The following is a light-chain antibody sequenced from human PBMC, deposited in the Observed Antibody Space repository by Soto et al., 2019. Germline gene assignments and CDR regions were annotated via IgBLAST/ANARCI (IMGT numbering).Light chain of an antibody. CDR1: QNILTY. CDR2: GAS. V-gene: IGKV1-39*01. CDR3: QQTYRSPFT. Sequence: DIQMTQSPSSLSASVGDNVTMSCRASQNILTYLNWYQQNPGRAPKLLILGASILQDGVPSRFSGIGSGTEFTLTITSLRPEDFATYFCQQTYRSPFTFGPGTKVDVK. J-gene: IGKJ3*01.